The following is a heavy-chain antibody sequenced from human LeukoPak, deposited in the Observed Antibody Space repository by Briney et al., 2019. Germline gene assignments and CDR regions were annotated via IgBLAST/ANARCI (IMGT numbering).Heavy chain of an antibody. J-gene: IGHJ4*02. CDR3: ASLYSRGWYGFDY. V-gene: IGHV4-39*01. CDR2: IYYSGST. Sequence: SETLSLTCTVSGGAISSCSCYWVWIRQPPGKGLEWIGSIYYSGSTYYNPSLKSRVTISVDTSKNQFSLKLSSVTAADTAVYYCASLYSRGWYGFDYWGQGTLVTVSS. CDR1: GGAISSCSCY. D-gene: IGHD6-19*01.